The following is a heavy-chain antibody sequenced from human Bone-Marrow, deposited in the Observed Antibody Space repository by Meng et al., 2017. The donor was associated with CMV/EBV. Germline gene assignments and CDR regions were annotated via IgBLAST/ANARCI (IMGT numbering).Heavy chain of an antibody. D-gene: IGHD1-26*01. V-gene: IGHV3-23*01. J-gene: IGHJ6*02. CDR3: ARAWYSGSFYGMDV. CDR2: ISGSGGST. CDR1: GFTFSSYA. Sequence: ETLSLTCAASGFTFSSYAMSWVRQAPGKGLEWVSAISGSGGSTYYADSVKGRFTISRDNSKNTLYLQMNSLRAEDTAVYYCARAWYSGSFYGMDVWGQGTTVTVSS.